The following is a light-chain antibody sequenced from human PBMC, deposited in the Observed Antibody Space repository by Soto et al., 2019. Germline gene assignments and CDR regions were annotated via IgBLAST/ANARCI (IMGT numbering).Light chain of an antibody. CDR1: SSDVGGYNY. CDR2: DVS. J-gene: IGLJ1*01. CDR3: SSYTGSSLYV. V-gene: IGLV2-14*01. Sequence: QSALTQPASVSGSPGQSITISCTGTSSDVGGYNYVSWYQQHPGKAPKLMIYDVSNRPSGVSNRFSGSKSGNTASLTISGIQAEDEADYSCSSYTGSSLYVFGTGTKLTVL.